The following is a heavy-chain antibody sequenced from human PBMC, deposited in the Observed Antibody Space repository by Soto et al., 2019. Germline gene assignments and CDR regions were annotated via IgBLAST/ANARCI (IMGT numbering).Heavy chain of an antibody. Sequence: SGGSLRLSCAASGFTFSSYGMHWVRQAPGKGLEWVAVIWYDGSNKYYADSVKGRFTISRDNSKNTLYLQMNSLRAEDTAVYYCASFRLRFYYYGMDVWGQGTTVTVSS. CDR1: GFTFSSYG. CDR3: ASFRLRFYYYGMDV. J-gene: IGHJ6*02. CDR2: IWYDGSNK. V-gene: IGHV3-33*01. D-gene: IGHD4-17*01.